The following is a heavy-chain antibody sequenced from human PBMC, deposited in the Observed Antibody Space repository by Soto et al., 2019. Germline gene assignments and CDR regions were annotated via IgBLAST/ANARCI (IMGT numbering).Heavy chain of an antibody. J-gene: IGHJ4*02. CDR1: GYTFTNYG. CDR2: INTDKGDT. D-gene: IGHD3-9*01. V-gene: IGHV1-3*04. CDR3: ARAAASYNDYFDY. Sequence: ASVKVSCKASGYTFTNYGIHWVRQAPGQSLEWMGWINTDKGDTKYSQNFQGRVTIIRDTSATTAYVDLSSLRSEDTAVYYCARAAASYNDYFDYWGQGALVTVSS.